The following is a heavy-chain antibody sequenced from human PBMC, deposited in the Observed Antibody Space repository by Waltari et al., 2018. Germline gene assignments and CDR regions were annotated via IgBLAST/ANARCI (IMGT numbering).Heavy chain of an antibody. D-gene: IGHD5-12*01. CDR2: IKQDGSEK. V-gene: IGHV3-7*01. J-gene: IGHJ4*02. CDR1: GFSLSSYW. Sequence: EVQLVESGGGLVQPGGSLRISCAASGFSLSSYWMTWVRQVPGKGLEWVANIKQDGSEKYVVDSVKGRFTISRDNAKNSLYLQMNSLRGEDTAVYYCARGGGDGYRFDWWGQGTLVTVSS. CDR3: ARGGGDGYRFDW.